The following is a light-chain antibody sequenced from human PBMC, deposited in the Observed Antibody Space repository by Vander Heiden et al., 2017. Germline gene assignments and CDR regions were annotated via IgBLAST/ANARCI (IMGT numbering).Light chain of an antibody. V-gene: IGLV3-1*01. Sequence: SFELAHPPSVSVCPGQTASITCSGYELGDKYARWYQQKPGQSPVLVIYQDTKRPSGIPERISGSNSGNTATLTISGTEAMDEADYFCQAWDNNTVIFGGGTKLSVL. J-gene: IGLJ2*01. CDR2: QDT. CDR1: ELGDKY. CDR3: QAWDNNTVI.